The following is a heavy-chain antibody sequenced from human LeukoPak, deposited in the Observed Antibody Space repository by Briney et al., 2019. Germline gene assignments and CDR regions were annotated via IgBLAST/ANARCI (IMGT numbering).Heavy chain of an antibody. CDR1: GGSVSSSF. CDR3: ARVGPTDDYGDSHDAFDI. Sequence: RSATLSLTSSVSGGSVSSSFWSWIRPPPGKGLAWIGHIYYSGSTNYNPSLKSRVTISVDTSKNHFSLKVTSVTAADTAVYYCARVGPTDDYGDSHDAFDIWGQGTLVAVSS. D-gene: IGHD4-17*01. CDR2: IYYSGST. V-gene: IGHV4-59*02. J-gene: IGHJ3*02.